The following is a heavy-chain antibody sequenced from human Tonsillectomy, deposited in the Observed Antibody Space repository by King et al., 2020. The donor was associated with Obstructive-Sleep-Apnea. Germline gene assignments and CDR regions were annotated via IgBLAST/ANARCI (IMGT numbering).Heavy chain of an antibody. Sequence: LPLQESGPGLVKPSETLSLTCTVSGGSISSSSYYWGWIRQPPGKGLEWIGSIYYSGSTYYNPSLKSRVTISVDTSKNQFSLKLSSVTAADTAVYYCARHATTVVTPDWFDPWGQGTLVTVSS. CDR3: ARHATTVVTPDWFDP. CDR2: IYYSGST. V-gene: IGHV4-39*01. J-gene: IGHJ5*02. D-gene: IGHD4-23*01. CDR1: GGSISSSSYY.